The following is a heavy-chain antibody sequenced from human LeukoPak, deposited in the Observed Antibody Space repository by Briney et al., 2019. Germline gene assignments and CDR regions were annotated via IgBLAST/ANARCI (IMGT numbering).Heavy chain of an antibody. CDR1: GYTFTSYD. CDR3: ARGGGSHNWFDP. D-gene: IGHD3-16*01. CDR2: MNPNSGNT. Sequence: ASVEVSCKASGYTFTSYDINWVRQATGQGLEWMGWMNPNSGNTGYAQKFQGRVTMTRNTSISTAYMELSSLRSEDTAVYYCARGGGSHNWFDPWGQGTLVTVSS. V-gene: IGHV1-8*01. J-gene: IGHJ5*02.